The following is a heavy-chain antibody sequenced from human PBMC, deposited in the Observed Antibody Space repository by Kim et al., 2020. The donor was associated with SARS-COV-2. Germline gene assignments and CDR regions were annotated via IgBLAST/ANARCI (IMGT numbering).Heavy chain of an antibody. J-gene: IGHJ4*02. CDR1: GFTFSDYY. Sequence: GGSLRLSCAASGFTFSDYYMSWIRQAPGKGLEWVSYISSSGSTIYYADSVKGRFTISRDNAKNSLYLQMNSLRAEDTAVYYCARADVLLWFGEGTATYYFDYWGQGTLVTVSS. D-gene: IGHD3-10*01. CDR3: ARADVLLWFGEGTATYYFDY. CDR2: ISSSGSTI. V-gene: IGHV3-11*04.